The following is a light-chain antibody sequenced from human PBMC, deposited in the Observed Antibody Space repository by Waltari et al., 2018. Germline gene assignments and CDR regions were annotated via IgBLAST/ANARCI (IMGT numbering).Light chain of an antibody. CDR3: QQRSNWPLT. V-gene: IGKV3-11*01. J-gene: IGKJ4*02. CDR2: DAS. CDR1: QSVSSY. Sequence: EIVLIQSPANLSLSPGERASLSCRASQSVSSYLAWYQQKPGQAPRLLIYDASNSATSIPSRFSGSGSGTDFTLTIRSLEPVDFAVYYGQQRSNWPLTFGGGTKVEIK.